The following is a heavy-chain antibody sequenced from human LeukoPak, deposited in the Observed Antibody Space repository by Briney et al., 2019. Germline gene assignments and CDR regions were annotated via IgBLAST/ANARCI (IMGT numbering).Heavy chain of an antibody. V-gene: IGHV1-18*01. CDR1: GYTLSNYG. D-gene: IGHD2-21*02. CDR3: ARVFTGVTSDALDI. J-gene: IGHJ3*02. Sequence: ASVKVSCKASGYTLSNYGISWVRQAPGQGLEWMGWITVYNGNTNYAQNLQGRVTMTTDTSTSTAYMELRRLRSDDTAVYYCARVFTGVTSDALDIWGQGTMVTVSS. CDR2: ITVYNGNT.